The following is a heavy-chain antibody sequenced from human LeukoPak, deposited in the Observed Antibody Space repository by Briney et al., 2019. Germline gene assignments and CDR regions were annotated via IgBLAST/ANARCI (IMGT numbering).Heavy chain of an antibody. V-gene: IGHV3-21*01. J-gene: IGHJ4*02. CDR1: GFTFSSYE. D-gene: IGHD3-10*01. Sequence: GSLRLSCAASGFTFSSYEMNWVRQAPGKGLEWVSSISSSSSYIYYADSVKGRFTISRDNAKNSLYLQMNSLRAEDTAVYCCARVYGSGSYRLDYWGQGTLVTVSS. CDR2: ISSSSSYI. CDR3: ARVYGSGSYRLDY.